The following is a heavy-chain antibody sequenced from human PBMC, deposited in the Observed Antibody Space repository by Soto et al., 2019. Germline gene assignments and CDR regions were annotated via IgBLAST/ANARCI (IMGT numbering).Heavy chain of an antibody. Sequence: LSLTCAVYGGSFSCYYSGWTRQPPVKGLEWIGEINHSGSTNYNPSLKSRVTISVDTSKNQFSLKLSSVTAADTAVYYCARGHYDFWNGYGSINWFDPWGQGTLVTVS. CDR3: ARGHYDFWNGYGSINWFDP. J-gene: IGHJ5*02. CDR2: INHSGST. D-gene: IGHD3-3*01. V-gene: IGHV4-34*01. CDR1: GGSFSCYY.